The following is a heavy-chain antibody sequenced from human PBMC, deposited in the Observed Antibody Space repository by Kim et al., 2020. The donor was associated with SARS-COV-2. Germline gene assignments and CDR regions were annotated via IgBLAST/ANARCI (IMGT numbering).Heavy chain of an antibody. CDR3: ARDEYYDILTGYYANFDY. D-gene: IGHD3-9*01. CDR1: GFTFSSYS. J-gene: IGHJ4*02. Sequence: GGSLRLSCAASGFTFSSYSMNWVRQAPGKGLEWVSYISSSSSTIYYADSVKGRFTISRDNAKNSLYLQMNSLRDEDTAVYYCARDEYYDILTGYYANFDYWGQGTLVTVSS. V-gene: IGHV3-48*02. CDR2: ISSSSSTI.